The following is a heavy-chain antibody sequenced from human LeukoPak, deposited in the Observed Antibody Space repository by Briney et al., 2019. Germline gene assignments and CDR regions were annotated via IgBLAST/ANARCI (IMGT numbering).Heavy chain of an antibody. CDR3: ARRYYDTSGYSATVFDS. J-gene: IGHJ4*02. Sequence: SETLSLTCSVSGGSVSGYYWSWIRQPPGKGLEWIGYIYFSGSTNYNPSLKSRVTISVDTSSNQFSLKLSSVTAADTAFYYCARRYYDTSGYSATVFDSWGQGTLVTVSS. D-gene: IGHD3-22*01. CDR2: IYFSGST. V-gene: IGHV4-59*08. CDR1: GGSVSGYY.